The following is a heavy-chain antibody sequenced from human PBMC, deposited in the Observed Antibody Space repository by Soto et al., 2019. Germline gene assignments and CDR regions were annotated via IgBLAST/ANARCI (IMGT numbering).Heavy chain of an antibody. J-gene: IGHJ4*02. CDR2: MNPNSGNT. CDR3: ARGVVYYYDSSGYAGYFDY. Sequence: ASVKVSCKASGYTFTSYDINWVRQATGQGLEWMGWMNPNSGNTGYAQKFQGRVTMTRNTSISTAYMELSSLRSEDTAVYYCARGVVYYYDSSGYAGYFDYWGQGTLVTVSS. D-gene: IGHD3-22*01. V-gene: IGHV1-8*01. CDR1: GYTFTSYD.